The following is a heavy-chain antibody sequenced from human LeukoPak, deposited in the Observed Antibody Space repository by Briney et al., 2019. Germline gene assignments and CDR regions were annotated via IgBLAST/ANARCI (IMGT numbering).Heavy chain of an antibody. CDR2: ISGDGGST. Sequence: GGSLRLSCAASGFTFDDYAMHWVRQAPGKGLEWVSLISGDGGSTYYADSVKGRFTISRDNSKNSLYLQMNSLSTEDTALYYCAKGCSGWSYYFDFWGQGTLVTVSS. CDR3: AKGCSGWSYYFDF. V-gene: IGHV3-43*02. D-gene: IGHD6-19*01. CDR1: GFTFDDYA. J-gene: IGHJ4*02.